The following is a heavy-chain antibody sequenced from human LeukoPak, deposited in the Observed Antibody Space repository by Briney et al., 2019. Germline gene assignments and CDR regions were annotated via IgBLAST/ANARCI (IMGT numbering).Heavy chain of an antibody. CDR1: GGSIRSSYYY. D-gene: IGHD3-10*01. J-gene: IGHJ4*02. CDR3: ARDSPYYYATPFDY. V-gene: IGHV3-21*01. CDR2: ISSSSSYI. Sequence: PSETLSLTCTVSGGSIRSSYYYWGWIRQAPGKGLEWVSSISSSSSYIYYADSVKGRFTISRDNAKNSLYLQMNSLRAEDTAVYYCARDSPYYYATPFDYWGQGTLVTVSS.